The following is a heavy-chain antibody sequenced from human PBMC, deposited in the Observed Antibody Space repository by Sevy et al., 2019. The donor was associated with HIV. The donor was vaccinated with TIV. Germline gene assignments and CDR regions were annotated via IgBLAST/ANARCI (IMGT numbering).Heavy chain of an antibody. CDR2: INRSGGT. V-gene: IGHV4-34*01. Sequence: SETLSLTCAVSGGSFSGYYWSWIRQPPGKGLEWIGEINRSGGTNYNPSLKSRVTISVDTSKNQFSLKLSSVTAADTAMYYCARGVYDFWSGPGLWGQGTLVTVSS. D-gene: IGHD3-3*01. J-gene: IGHJ4*02. CDR1: GGSFSGYY. CDR3: ARGVYDFWSGPGL.